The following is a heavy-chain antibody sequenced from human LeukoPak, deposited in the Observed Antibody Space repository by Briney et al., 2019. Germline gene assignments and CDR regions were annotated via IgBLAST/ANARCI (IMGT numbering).Heavy chain of an antibody. V-gene: IGHV3-48*01. CDR1: GFRFSTYS. CDR2: ISHRGCPE. D-gene: IGHD3-10*02. J-gene: IGHJ4*02. Sequence: GGSLRLSCAASGFRFSTYSMNWLRQAPGRGLEGISYISHRGCPEHYTDSVKGRFTISRDNAKNALYLQMTSLRAEDTAVYFCARDYVFAFDYWSQGTLVTVSS. CDR3: ARDYVFAFDY.